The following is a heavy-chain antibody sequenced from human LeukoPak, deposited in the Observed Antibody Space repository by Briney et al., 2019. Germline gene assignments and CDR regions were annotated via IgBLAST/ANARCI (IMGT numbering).Heavy chain of an antibody. D-gene: IGHD3-22*01. Sequence: SETLSLTCTVSGGSISSYYWSWIRQPPGTGLEWIGYIYYSGSTNYNPSLKSRVTMSVDTSRNQFSLKLSSVTAADTAVYYCARTVYDRSGYSQSWGQGTLVTVSS. V-gene: IGHV4-59*12. CDR1: GGSISSYY. CDR2: IYYSGST. CDR3: ARTVYDRSGYSQS. J-gene: IGHJ4*02.